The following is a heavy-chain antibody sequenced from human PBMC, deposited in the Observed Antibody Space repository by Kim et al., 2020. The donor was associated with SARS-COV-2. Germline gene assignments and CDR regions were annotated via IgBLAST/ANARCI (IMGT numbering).Heavy chain of an antibody. D-gene: IGHD2-15*01. CDR1: GFTFSNYA. CDR2: VDFSGGPT. V-gene: IGHV3-23*01. CDR3: VRRDCSGGTCYFFDY. J-gene: IGHJ4*01. Sequence: GGSLRLSCTASGFTFSNYAMNWVRQAPGKGLEWVANVDFSGGPTNYADSVKGRFTISRNNPKNTVDLQMSSLRGEDMAIYYCVRRDCSGGTCYFFDYWG.